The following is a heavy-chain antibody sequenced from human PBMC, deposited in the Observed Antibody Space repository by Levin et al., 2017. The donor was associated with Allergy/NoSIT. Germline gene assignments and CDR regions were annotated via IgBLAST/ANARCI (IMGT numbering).Heavy chain of an antibody. J-gene: IGHJ4*02. Sequence: GGSLRLSCTASGFTFGDYAMSWFRQAPGKGLEWVGFIRSKAYGGTTEYAASVKGRFTISRDDSKSIAYLQMNSLKTEDTAVYYCTRVVVRGVIHYFDYWGQGTLVTVSS. CDR1: GFTFGDYA. CDR2: IRSKAYGGTT. CDR3: TRVVVRGVIHYFDY. V-gene: IGHV3-49*03. D-gene: IGHD3-10*01.